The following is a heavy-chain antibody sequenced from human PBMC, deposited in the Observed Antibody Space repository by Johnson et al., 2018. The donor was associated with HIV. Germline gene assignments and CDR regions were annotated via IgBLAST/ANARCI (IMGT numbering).Heavy chain of an antibody. CDR1: GFTFSSYA. CDR3: ARESLTTSDVFDM. J-gene: IGHJ3*02. CDR2: ISYDGSNK. Sequence: QMQLVESGGGVVQPGRSLRLSCAASGFTFSSYAMHWVRQAPGKGLEWVAVISYDGSNKYYADSVKGRFTISRDNSKNTLYLQMNSLRAEDTAVYYCARESLTTSDVFDMWGQGTMVTVSS. D-gene: IGHD1-1*01. V-gene: IGHV3-30*04.